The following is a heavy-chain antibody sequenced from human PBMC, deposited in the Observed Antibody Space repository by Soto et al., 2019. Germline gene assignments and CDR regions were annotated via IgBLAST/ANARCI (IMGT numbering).Heavy chain of an antibody. CDR2: INTDNGNT. V-gene: IGHV1-3*04. CDR1: GYTFTHYA. Sequence: QVQLVQSGAEVKQPGASVKVSCKSSGYTFTHYAMHWVRQAPGQGLEWLGWINTDNGNTAFSQKFQGRVSITMDTSASTAYVDLSSLISEDTAVYYCARQGDSRILRDTFEIWGQGTLVTVAS. CDR3: ARQGDSRILRDTFEI. J-gene: IGHJ3*02. D-gene: IGHD2-8*01.